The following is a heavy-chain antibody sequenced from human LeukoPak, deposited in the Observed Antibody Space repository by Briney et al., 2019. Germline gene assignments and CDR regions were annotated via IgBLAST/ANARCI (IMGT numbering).Heavy chain of an antibody. J-gene: IGHJ5*02. CDR1: GYTFTGYY. CDR3: AKMTVSGRDNWFDP. D-gene: IGHD6-19*01. CDR2: INPNSGGT. Sequence: ASVKVSCKASGYTFTGYYMHWVRQAPGQGLEWMGWINPNSGGTNYAQKFQGRVTMTRDTSISTAYMELTSLTSEDTAVYYCAKMTVSGRDNWFDPWGQGTLVTVSS. V-gene: IGHV1-2*02.